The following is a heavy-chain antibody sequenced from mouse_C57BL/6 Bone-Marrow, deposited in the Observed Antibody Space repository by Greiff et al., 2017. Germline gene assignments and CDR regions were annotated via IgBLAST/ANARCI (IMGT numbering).Heavy chain of an antibody. D-gene: IGHD1-1*01. CDR1: GYTFTDYE. Sequence: LVESGAELVRPGASVTLSCKASGYTFTDYEMHWVKQTPVHGLEWIGAIDPETGGTAYNQKFKGKAILTADKSSSTAYMELRSLTSEDSAVYYCTRGGIYYGRPFDYWGQGTTLTVSS. J-gene: IGHJ2*01. CDR2: IDPETGGT. V-gene: IGHV1-15*01. CDR3: TRGGIYYGRPFDY.